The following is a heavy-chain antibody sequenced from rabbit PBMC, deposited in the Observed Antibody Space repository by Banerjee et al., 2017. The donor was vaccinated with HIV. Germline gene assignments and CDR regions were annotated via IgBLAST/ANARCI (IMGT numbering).Heavy chain of an antibody. CDR3: ARDPRAGSGYSF. Sequence: QSLEESGGDLVKPGASLTLTCTASGFSFSNNYYMCWVRQAPGKGLEWIACIYAGSSGSTYYANWAKGRFTISKTSSTTVTLQMTSLTAADTATYFCARDPRAGSGYSFWGPGTLVTVS. D-gene: IGHD8-1*01. CDR2: IYAGSSGST. V-gene: IGHV1S40*01. CDR1: GFSFSNNYY. J-gene: IGHJ3*01.